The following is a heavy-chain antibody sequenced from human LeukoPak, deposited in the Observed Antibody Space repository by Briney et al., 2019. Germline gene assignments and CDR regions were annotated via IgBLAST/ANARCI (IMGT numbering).Heavy chain of an antibody. CDR3: AKDRGYHYDSSGYYRMDAFDI. Sequence: PGGSLRLSCAASGFTFSSYSMNWVRQAPGKGLEWVSYISSRSSTIYYADSVKGRFTISRDNAKNSLYLQMNSLRAEDTAVYYCAKDRGYHYDSSGYYRMDAFDIWGQGTMVTVSS. D-gene: IGHD3-22*01. CDR2: ISSRSSTI. V-gene: IGHV3-48*04. CDR1: GFTFSSYS. J-gene: IGHJ3*02.